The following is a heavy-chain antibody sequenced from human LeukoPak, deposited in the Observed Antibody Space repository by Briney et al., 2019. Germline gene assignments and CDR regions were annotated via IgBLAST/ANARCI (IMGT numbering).Heavy chain of an antibody. CDR2: ISSSGSTI. V-gene: IGHV3-48*03. D-gene: IGHD6-13*01. Sequence: GGSLRLSCAASGFTFSSYEMNWVRQAPGKGLEWVSYISSSGSTIYYADSVKGRFTISRDNAKNSLYLQMNSLRAEDTAVYYCARDSSVVLAAAGATGEYGGAFGIWGQGTMVTVSS. CDR1: GFTFSSYE. J-gene: IGHJ3*02. CDR3: ARDSSVVLAAAGATGEYGGAFGI.